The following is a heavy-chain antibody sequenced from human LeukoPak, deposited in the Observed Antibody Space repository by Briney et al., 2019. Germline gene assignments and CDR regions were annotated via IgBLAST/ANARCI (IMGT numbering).Heavy chain of an antibody. V-gene: IGHV4-38-2*02. CDR2: ISHSGST. Sequence: SETLSLTCTVSGYSISSGYQWGWIRQPPGPGLEWIGSISHSGSTYYNPSLKSRVTISADTSQNQFSLKLTSVTAADTAVYYCARVTAAAGTFGFDPWGQGTLVTVSS. D-gene: IGHD6-13*01. CDR3: ARVTAAAGTFGFDP. CDR1: GYSISSGYQ. J-gene: IGHJ5*02.